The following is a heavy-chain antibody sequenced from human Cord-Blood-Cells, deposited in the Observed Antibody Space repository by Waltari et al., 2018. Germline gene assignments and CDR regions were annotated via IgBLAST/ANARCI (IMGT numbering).Heavy chain of an antibody. CDR1: GSTFTGPY. V-gene: IGHV1-2*02. Sequence: QVQLVQSGAEVKKPGASVKVSCKASGSTFTGPYIHWLRQAPGQGLEWMGWINPNSGGTNYAQKFQGRVTMTRDTSISTAYMELSRLRSDDTAVYYCARLTHCSSTSCSSRDAFDIWGQGTMVTVSS. CDR3: ARLTHCSSTSCSSRDAFDI. CDR2: INPNSGGT. J-gene: IGHJ3*02. D-gene: IGHD2-2*01.